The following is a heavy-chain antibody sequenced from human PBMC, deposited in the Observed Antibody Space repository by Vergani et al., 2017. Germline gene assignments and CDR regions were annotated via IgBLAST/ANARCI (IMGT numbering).Heavy chain of an antibody. V-gene: IGHV1-46*01. CDR2: INPSGGST. Sequence: QVQLVQSGAEVKKPGASVKVSCKASGYTFTSYYMHWVRQAPGQGLEWMGIINPSGGSTSYAQKFQGRVTITADESTSTAYMELSSLRSEDTAVYYCARGVEGYDILTGEGFDYWGQGTLVTVSS. CDR1: GYTFTSYY. D-gene: IGHD3-9*01. J-gene: IGHJ4*02. CDR3: ARGVEGYDILTGEGFDY.